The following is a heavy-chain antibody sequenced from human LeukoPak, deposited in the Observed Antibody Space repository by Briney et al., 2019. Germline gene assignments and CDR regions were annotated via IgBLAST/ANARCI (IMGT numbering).Heavy chain of an antibody. CDR1: GGTFSNYA. J-gene: IGHJ6*02. D-gene: IGHD2-2*01. V-gene: IGHV1-69*13. Sequence: SVKVSCKASGGTFSNYAITWVRQAPGQGLEWMGGIIPVFGTASYAQKFQGRLTITADESTPTAYMELSSLRSEDTAVYYCARDCSSTNCYVSYYYYGMDVWGRGTTVTVSS. CDR2: IIPVFGTA. CDR3: ARDCSSTNCYVSYYYYGMDV.